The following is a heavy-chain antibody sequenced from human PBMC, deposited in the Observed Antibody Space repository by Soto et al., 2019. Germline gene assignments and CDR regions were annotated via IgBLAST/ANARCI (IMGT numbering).Heavy chain of an antibody. Sequence: QVTLKESGPVLVKPTETLTLTCTVSGFSLSNARMGVSWIRQPPGKALEWLAHIFSNDEKSYSTSLKSRLTISKDTSKSQVVLTMTNMDPVDTATYYCARSRITLYCGGDCPDAFDIWGQGTMVTVSS. CDR2: IFSNDEK. CDR3: ARSRITLYCGGDCPDAFDI. CDR1: GFSLSNARMG. D-gene: IGHD2-21*02. J-gene: IGHJ3*02. V-gene: IGHV2-26*01.